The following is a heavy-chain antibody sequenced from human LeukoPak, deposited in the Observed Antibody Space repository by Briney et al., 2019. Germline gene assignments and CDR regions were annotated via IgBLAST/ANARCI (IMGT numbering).Heavy chain of an antibody. Sequence: PSETLSVTCTVSGGSISSYYWSWIRQPPGNGLEWIAYISDIGSINYNPSLKSRVTISLDTSKNQFSLKLSSVTAADTAVYYCAGHHTRNTVDFWGQGTLVTVSS. CDR3: AGHHTRNTVDF. CDR2: ISDIGSI. V-gene: IGHV4-59*08. D-gene: IGHD2-8*02. J-gene: IGHJ4*02. CDR1: GGSISSYY.